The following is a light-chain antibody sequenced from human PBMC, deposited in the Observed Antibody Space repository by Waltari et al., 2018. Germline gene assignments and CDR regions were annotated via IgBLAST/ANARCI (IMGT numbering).Light chain of an antibody. CDR2: DVT. V-gene: IGLV2-11*01. CDR1: SDNIGRFNF. CDR3: CSYAGSFDWL. J-gene: IGLJ3*02. Sequence: QSALAQPPSVSGPPGQSVTISCTGTSDNIGRFNFVSWYQQHPGKVPKLLLYDVTKRPSGVTDRFSGSKAGNTASLTISGLQAEDEADYYCCSYAGSFDWLFGGGTKLTVL.